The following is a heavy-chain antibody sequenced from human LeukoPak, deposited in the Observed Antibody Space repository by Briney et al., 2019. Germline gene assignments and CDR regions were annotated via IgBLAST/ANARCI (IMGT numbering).Heavy chain of an antibody. Sequence: ASVKVSCKASGFTFTGYYMHWVRQAPGQGLEWMGWINPNSGGTNYAQKFQGRVTMTRDTSISTAYMELSRLRSDDTAVYYCARVSGSYSPPDYWGQGTLVTVSS. J-gene: IGHJ4*02. CDR2: INPNSGGT. CDR3: ARVSGSYSPPDY. V-gene: IGHV1-2*02. CDR1: GFTFTGYY. D-gene: IGHD1-26*01.